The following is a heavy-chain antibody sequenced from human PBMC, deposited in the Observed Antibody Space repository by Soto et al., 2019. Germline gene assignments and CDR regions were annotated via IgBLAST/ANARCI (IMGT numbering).Heavy chain of an antibody. Sequence: QVQLQESGPGLVKPSGTLSLTCAVSGGSISSSNWWSWVRQPPGKGLEWIGDIYHSGSTNYNPSLKSRVTISVDKSKNQFSRKLSSVTAADTAVYYCAIMRLLPRQSGMDVWGQGTTVTVAS. D-gene: IGHD3-22*01. CDR1: GGSISSSNW. J-gene: IGHJ6*02. CDR3: AIMRLLPRQSGMDV. V-gene: IGHV4-4*02. CDR2: IYHSGST.